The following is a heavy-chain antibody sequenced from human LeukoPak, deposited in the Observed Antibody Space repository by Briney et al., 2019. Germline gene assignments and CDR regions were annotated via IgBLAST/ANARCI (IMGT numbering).Heavy chain of an antibody. Sequence: KPSETLSLTCTASGGSISSSGYYWGWIRQPPGKELEWIASINYSGTTYYNPSLKSRVTISEDRSKNQFSLKLSSVTAADTAVYYCARLRDGRWLLEYWGQGTLVTVSS. V-gene: IGHV4-39*01. J-gene: IGHJ4*02. CDR2: INYSGTT. CDR3: ARLRDGRWLLEY. D-gene: IGHD5-24*01. CDR1: GGSISSSGYY.